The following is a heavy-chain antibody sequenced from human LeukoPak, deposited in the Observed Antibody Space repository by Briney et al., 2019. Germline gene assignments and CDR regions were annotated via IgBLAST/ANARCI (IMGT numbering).Heavy chain of an antibody. CDR3: ARDLEGDGYTRPVDAFDI. CDR2: IKQDGSEK. Sequence: QSGGSLRLSCAASGFTISSYWMSWVRQAPGKGLEWVANIKQDGSEKYDVDSVKGRFTISRDNAKNSLYLQMNSLRAEDTAVYYCARDLEGDGYTRPVDAFDIWGQGTMVTVSS. J-gene: IGHJ3*02. V-gene: IGHV3-7*01. D-gene: IGHD5-24*01. CDR1: GFTISSYW.